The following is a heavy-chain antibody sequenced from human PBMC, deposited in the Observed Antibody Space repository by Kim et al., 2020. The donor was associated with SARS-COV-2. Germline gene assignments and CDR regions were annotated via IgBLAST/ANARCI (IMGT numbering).Heavy chain of an antibody. CDR3: ARDPSKYSSGWYIY. CDR1: GFTFSSYA. Sequence: GGSLRLSCAASGFTFSSYAMHWVRQAPGKGLGWVAVISYDGSNKYYADSVKGRFTISRDNSKNTLYLQMNSLRAEDTAVYYCARDPSKYSSGWYIYWGQGTLVTVSS. CDR2: ISYDGSNK. D-gene: IGHD6-19*01. J-gene: IGHJ4*02. V-gene: IGHV3-30*04.